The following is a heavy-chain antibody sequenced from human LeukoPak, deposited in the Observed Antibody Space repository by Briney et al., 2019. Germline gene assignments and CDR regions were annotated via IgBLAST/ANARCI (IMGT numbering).Heavy chain of an antibody. Sequence: GGALRLSCEASGSTFSSYDMGWVRQAPGKGLDWMSAISDRGKTDYADSVMGRFTISRDNSKNTLYLHLSSLRAEDTAMYYCAKLPTIFGVADSFDIWGQGTFVTVSS. CDR1: GSTFSSYD. J-gene: IGHJ3*02. CDR3: AKLPTIFGVADSFDI. D-gene: IGHD3-3*01. CDR2: ISDRGKT. V-gene: IGHV3-23*01.